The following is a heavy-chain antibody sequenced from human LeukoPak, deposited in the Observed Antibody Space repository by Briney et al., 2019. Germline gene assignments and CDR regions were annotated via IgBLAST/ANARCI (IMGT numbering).Heavy chain of an antibody. V-gene: IGHV3-21*01. CDR1: GFTVSSHS. Sequence: GGSLRLSCAASGFTVSSHSINWVRQAPGKGLEWVSSISSSRSYIYYADSVKGRFSISRGSSKNILYLQMNSLRAEDTAVYYCAKDRCSNGVGCYYYYMDVWGKGTTVTISS. J-gene: IGHJ6*03. CDR3: AKDRCSNGVGCYYYYMDV. D-gene: IGHD2-8*01. CDR2: ISSSRSYI.